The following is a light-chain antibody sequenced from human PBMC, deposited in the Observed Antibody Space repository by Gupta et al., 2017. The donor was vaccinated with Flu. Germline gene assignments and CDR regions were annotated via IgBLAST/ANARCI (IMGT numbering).Light chain of an antibody. J-gene: IGKJ1*01. CDR2: GAS. Sequence: SVGDRVTITCRTSETITRYLNWYQQKPGKAPKLLIHGASSLQSGVPSRFSGSGSGTDFALTISSLQPEDFATYYCQQSDSTPWTFGQGTTVEIK. V-gene: IGKV1-39*01. CDR3: QQSDSTPWT. CDR1: ETITRY.